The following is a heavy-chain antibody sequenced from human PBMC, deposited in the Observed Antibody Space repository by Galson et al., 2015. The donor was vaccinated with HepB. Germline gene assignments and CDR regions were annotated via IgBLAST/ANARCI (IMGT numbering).Heavy chain of an antibody. CDR2: IHIGGST. Sequence: SLRLSCAASGFTVSSNYMNWVRQAPGKGLEWVSVIHIGGSTYYADSVKGRFTISRDNSKNTLYLQMNSLRVEDTAVYYCARWAITGTTGFDYWGPGTLVTVSS. J-gene: IGHJ4*02. V-gene: IGHV3-53*01. CDR3: ARWAITGTTGFDY. D-gene: IGHD1-7*01. CDR1: GFTVSSNY.